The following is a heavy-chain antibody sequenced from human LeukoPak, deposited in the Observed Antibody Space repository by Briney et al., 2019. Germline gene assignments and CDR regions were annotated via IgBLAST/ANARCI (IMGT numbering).Heavy chain of an antibody. CDR3: AKDTARLRIAARPYYFDY. D-gene: IGHD6-6*01. CDR1: GFTFSSYA. CDR2: ISGSGGST. V-gene: IGHV3-23*01. J-gene: IGHJ4*02. Sequence: GGSLRLSCAASGFTFSSYAMSWVRQAPGKGLEWVSAISGSGGSTYYADSVKGRFTISRDNSKNTLYLQMNSLRAEDTAVYYCAKDTARLRIAARPYYFDYWGQGALVTVSS.